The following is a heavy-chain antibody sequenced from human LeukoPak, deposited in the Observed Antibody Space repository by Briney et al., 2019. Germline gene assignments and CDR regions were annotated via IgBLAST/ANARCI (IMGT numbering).Heavy chain of an antibody. D-gene: IGHD2-21*02. CDR1: EFDFFSYG. CDR3: ARELPREVTLDY. J-gene: IGHJ4*01. CDR2: IFTDGSTT. Sequence: GGSLRLSCVASEFDFFSYGMQWVRQAPGKGLVWVSRIFTDGSTTSYADSVKGRFIIPRDNAKNTLYLEMKSLRVEDTAVYYCARELPREVTLDYWGQGTLVTVSP. V-gene: IGHV3-74*01.